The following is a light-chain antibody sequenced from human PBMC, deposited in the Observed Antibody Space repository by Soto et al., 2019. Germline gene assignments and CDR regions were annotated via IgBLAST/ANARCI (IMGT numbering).Light chain of an antibody. V-gene: IGKV3-20*01. Sequence: EMVLTQSPGTLSLSPGERATLSCRASQSVSSSYLAWYQQKPGQAPRLLIYGASSRATGIPDRFSGSGSGTDFTLTISSLEPEDVALYYCQQYGSSPLTFGGGTKVVIK. J-gene: IGKJ4*01. CDR2: GAS. CDR1: QSVSSSY. CDR3: QQYGSSPLT.